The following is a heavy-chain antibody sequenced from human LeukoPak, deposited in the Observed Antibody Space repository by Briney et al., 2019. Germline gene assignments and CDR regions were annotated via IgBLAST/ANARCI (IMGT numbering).Heavy chain of an antibody. CDR1: GFTFSSND. J-gene: IGHJ5*02. V-gene: IGHV3-21*01. Sequence: GGSLRLSCAASGFTFSSNDMNWVRQAPGKGLEWVSSISSSSSYIYYADSVKGRFTISRDNAKNSLYLQMNSLRAEDTAVYYCARGDYGLFDPWGQGTLVTVSS. CDR3: ARGDYGLFDP. CDR2: ISSSSSYI. D-gene: IGHD4/OR15-4a*01.